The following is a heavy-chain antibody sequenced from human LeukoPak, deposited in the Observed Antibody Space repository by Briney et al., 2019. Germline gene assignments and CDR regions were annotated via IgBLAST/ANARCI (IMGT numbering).Heavy chain of an antibody. CDR2: IIPIFGTA. V-gene: IGHV1-69*13. CDR1: GGTFSSYA. CDR3: ARVGSSSTVTFYYYYMDV. Sequence: SVKVSCKASGGTFSSYAISWVRQAPGQGLEWMGGIIPIFGTANYAQKFQGRVTITADESTSTAYMELSSLRSEDTAVYYCARVGSSSTVTFYYYYMDVWGKGTTVTISS. J-gene: IGHJ6*03. D-gene: IGHD4-17*01.